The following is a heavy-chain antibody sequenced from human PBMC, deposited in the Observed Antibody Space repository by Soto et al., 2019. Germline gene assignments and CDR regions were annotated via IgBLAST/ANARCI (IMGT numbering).Heavy chain of an antibody. CDR1: GFTLSDHY. D-gene: IGHD3-10*01. CDR2: TRNKANGYST. J-gene: IGHJ4*02. V-gene: IGHV3-72*01. Sequence: EVQLVESGGGLVQPGGSPRLSCAASGFTLSDHYMDWVRQAPGRGLEWVGRTRNKANGYSTEYAAAVKGRFIVSSDDSLNSLYLQMNSLKTEDTAVYYCVRTSHYGSGSWNFDFWGQGTLVTVSS. CDR3: VRTSHYGSGSWNFDF.